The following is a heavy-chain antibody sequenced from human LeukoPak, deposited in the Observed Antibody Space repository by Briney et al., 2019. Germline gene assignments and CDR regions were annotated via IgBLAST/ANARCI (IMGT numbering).Heavy chain of an antibody. D-gene: IGHD2-2*01. Sequence: SETLSLTCTVSGGPISSSSYYWGWIRQPPGKGLEWIGSIYYSGSTYYNPSLKSRVTISVDTSKNQFSLKLSSVTAADTAVYYCARRPTLYCSSTSCYLPTWGQGTMVTVSS. V-gene: IGHV4-39*01. J-gene: IGHJ3*01. CDR1: GGPISSSSYY. CDR2: IYYSGST. CDR3: ARRPTLYCSSTSCYLPT.